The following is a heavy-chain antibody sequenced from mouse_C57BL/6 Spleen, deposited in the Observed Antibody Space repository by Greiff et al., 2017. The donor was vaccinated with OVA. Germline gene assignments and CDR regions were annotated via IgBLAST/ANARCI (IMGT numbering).Heavy chain of an antibody. Sequence: LQQPGAELVKPGASVKLSCKASGYTFTSYWMHWVKQRPGQGLEWIGMIHPNSGSTNYNEKFKSKATLTVDKSSSTAYMQLSSLTSEDSAVYYCARNWEGYAMDYWGQGTSVTVSS. J-gene: IGHJ4*01. D-gene: IGHD4-1*01. CDR2: IHPNSGST. CDR3: ARNWEGYAMDY. CDR1: GYTFTSYW. V-gene: IGHV1-64*01.